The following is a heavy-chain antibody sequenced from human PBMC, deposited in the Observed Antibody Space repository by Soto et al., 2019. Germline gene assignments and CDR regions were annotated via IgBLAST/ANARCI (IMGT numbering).Heavy chain of an antibody. V-gene: IGHV3-23*04. Sequence: EKQLVESGGALAQPGGSLRLSCVGSGFTFSIYALTWVRQAPGKGLEWVSLITNNGDTTFFGDSVKGRLSISRDNSKNTLYLQLENLRAEDTAVYYCAMSAGYGGAFDVWGQGTMVAVSS. CDR2: ITNNGDTT. J-gene: IGHJ3*01. CDR3: AMSAGYGGAFDV. CDR1: GFTFSIYA. D-gene: IGHD5-12*01.